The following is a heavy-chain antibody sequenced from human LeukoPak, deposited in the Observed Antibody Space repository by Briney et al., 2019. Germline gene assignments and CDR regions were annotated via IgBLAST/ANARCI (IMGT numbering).Heavy chain of an antibody. J-gene: IGHJ4*02. CDR2: IYTSGST. V-gene: IGHV4-4*07. D-gene: IGHD2-2*01. Sequence: SETLSLTCTVSGGSISSYYWSWIRQPAGKGLEWIGRIYTSGSTNYNPSLKSRVTISVDKSKNQFSLKLSSVTAADTAVYYCARDCSSTSFYDWGQGTLVTVSS. CDR1: GGSISSYY. CDR3: ARDCSSTSFYD.